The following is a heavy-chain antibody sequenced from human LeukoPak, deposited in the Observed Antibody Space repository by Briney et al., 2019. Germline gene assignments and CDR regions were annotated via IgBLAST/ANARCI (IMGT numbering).Heavy chain of an antibody. CDR3: ARATDFWSGYYLDY. CDR1: GGSISSYY. V-gene: IGHV4-59*01. Sequence: SETLSLTCTVSGGSISSYYWSWIRQPPGKGLEWIGYIYYSGSTNYNPSPKSRVTISVDTSKNQFSLKLSSVTAADTAVYYCARATDFWSGYYLDYWGQGTLVTVSS. J-gene: IGHJ4*02. CDR2: IYYSGST. D-gene: IGHD3-3*01.